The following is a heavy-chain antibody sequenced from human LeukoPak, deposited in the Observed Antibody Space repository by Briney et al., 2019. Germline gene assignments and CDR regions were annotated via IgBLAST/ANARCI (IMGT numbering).Heavy chain of an antibody. D-gene: IGHD3-10*01. J-gene: IGHJ6*03. CDR3: ARLSAGIYMDV. Sequence: PSETLSFTCTVSGGSISSSSYYWGWIRQPPGKGLEWIGSIYYSGSTYYNPSLKSRVTISVDTSKNLFSLKLSSVTAADTAVYYCARLSAGIYMDVWGKGTTVTISS. CDR2: IYYSGST. V-gene: IGHV4-39*01. CDR1: GGSISSSSYY.